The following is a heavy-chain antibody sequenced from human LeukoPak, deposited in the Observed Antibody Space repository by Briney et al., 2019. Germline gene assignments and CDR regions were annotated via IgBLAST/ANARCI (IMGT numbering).Heavy chain of an antibody. CDR1: GFTFSSYG. D-gene: IGHD3-10*01. CDR2: ISYDGSNK. CDR3: ARERWGSGSYYDPSTGYYGMDV. Sequence: GGSLRLSCVVSGFTFSSYGMHWVRQAPGKGLEWVAVISYDGSNKYYADSVKGRFTISRDNSKNTLYLQMNSLRAEDTAVYYCARERWGSGSYYDPSTGYYGMDVWGQGTTVTVSS. V-gene: IGHV3-30*03. J-gene: IGHJ6*02.